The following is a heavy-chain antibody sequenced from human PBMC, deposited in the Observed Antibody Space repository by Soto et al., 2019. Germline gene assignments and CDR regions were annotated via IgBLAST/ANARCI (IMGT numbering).Heavy chain of an antibody. CDR2: INHSGST. D-gene: IGHD3-16*01. CDR3: ARVYYGPRYYFHYMDV. CDR1: GSFSGYY. Sequence: PSETLSLTCVVYGSFSGYYWNWIRQPPGKGLEWIGEINHSGSTNYNPSLKSRVTISVDTSKNQFSLKLSSVTAADTAVYYCARVYYGPRYYFHYMDVWGKGTTVTVSS. J-gene: IGHJ6*03. V-gene: IGHV4-34*01.